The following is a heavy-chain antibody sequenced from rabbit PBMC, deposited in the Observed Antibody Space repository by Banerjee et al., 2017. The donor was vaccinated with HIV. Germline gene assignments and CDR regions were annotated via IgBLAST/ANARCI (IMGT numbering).Heavy chain of an antibody. CDR1: GFSFSNKYV. CDR3: ARDLAGVIGWNFNL. J-gene: IGHJ4*01. Sequence: QEQLEESGGDLVKPGGTLTLTCTASGFSFSNKYVMCWVRQAPGKGLEWIACIDAGYRGSTYYASWAKGRFTISKTSSTTVTLQMTSLTAADTASYFCARDLAGVIGWNFNLWGPGTLVTVS. V-gene: IGHV1S45*01. CDR2: IDAGYRGST. D-gene: IGHD4-1*01.